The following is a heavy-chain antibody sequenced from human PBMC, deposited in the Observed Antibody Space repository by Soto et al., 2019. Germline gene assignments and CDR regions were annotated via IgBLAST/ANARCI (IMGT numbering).Heavy chain of an antibody. CDR2: ISGSGGSA. CDR1: GFTFSSYA. CDR3: AKYSSGWYYPFDY. V-gene: IGHV3-23*01. D-gene: IGHD6-19*01. Sequence: GGSLRLSCAASGFTFSSYAMSWVRQAPGKGLEWVSAISGSGGSAYYADSVKGRFTISRDNSKNTLYLQMNSLRAEDTAVYYCAKYSSGWYYPFDYWGQGTLVTVSS. J-gene: IGHJ4*02.